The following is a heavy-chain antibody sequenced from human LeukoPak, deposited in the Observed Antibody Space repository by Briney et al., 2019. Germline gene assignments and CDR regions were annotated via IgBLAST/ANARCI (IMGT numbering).Heavy chain of an antibody. CDR2: ISSSSSYT. V-gene: IGHV3-11*03. J-gene: IGHJ4*02. Sequence: GGSLRLSCAASGFTFSDYYMSWIRQAPGKGLEWVSYISSSSSYTNYADSVKGRFTISRDNAKNSLYLQMNSLRAEDTAVYYCARHSLPGTTPFDYWGQGTLVTVSS. CDR1: GFTFSDYY. D-gene: IGHD1-1*01. CDR3: ARHSLPGTTPFDY.